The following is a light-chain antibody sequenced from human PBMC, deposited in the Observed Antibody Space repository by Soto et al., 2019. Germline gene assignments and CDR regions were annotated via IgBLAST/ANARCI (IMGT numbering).Light chain of an antibody. Sequence: EVVLTQSPATLSVSPGDRATLSCRASQSVSRNLAWYQQKPGQAPWLLIYGASSRATGIPDRFSGSGSGTEFTLTISSLQSEDLAVYYCQQYNNWPPWTFGQGTKVDIK. CDR2: GAS. V-gene: IGKV3D-15*01. J-gene: IGKJ1*01. CDR1: QSVSRN. CDR3: QQYNNWPPWT.